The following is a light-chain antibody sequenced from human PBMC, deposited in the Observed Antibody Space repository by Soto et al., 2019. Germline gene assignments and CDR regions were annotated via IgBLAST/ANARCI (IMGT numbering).Light chain of an antibody. J-gene: IGKJ2*01. CDR2: GAS. CDR3: QQYGGVPYT. Sequence: EIVLTQSPGTLSLSPGQRVTLSCRASESISRDYLAWYQQRLGQAPMLLIYGASSGATGIPDRFSGSGSGTDFTLTISRLEPEDFAIYYCQQYGGVPYTFGQGTKLEIK. V-gene: IGKV3-20*01. CDR1: ESISRDY.